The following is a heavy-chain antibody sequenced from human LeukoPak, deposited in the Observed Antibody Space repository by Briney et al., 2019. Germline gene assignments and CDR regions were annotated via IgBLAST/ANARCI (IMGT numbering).Heavy chain of an antibody. CDR2: SNHVGTT. J-gene: IGHJ4*02. CDR3: ARQNPAAAGQGLDY. D-gene: IGHD6-13*01. CDR1: GASINSHY. Sequence: SETLSLTCTVSGASINSHYRSWIRQPPGEGLEWIGYSNHVGTTNYNPSLKSRVTISVDTSKNQFSVKLASVTAADTAVYYCARQNPAAAGQGLDYWGQGTLVTVSS. V-gene: IGHV4-59*08.